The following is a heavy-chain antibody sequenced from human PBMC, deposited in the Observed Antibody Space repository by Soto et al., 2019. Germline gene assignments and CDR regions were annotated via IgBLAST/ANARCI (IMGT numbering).Heavy chain of an antibody. CDR2: VSYSGGS. D-gene: IGHD2-8*02. CDR3: SRVFGAYWYFDY. Sequence: TSETLSLTCTVSGDSISSFYWSWVRQPPGKGLEWIGYVSYSGGSNYNPSLKSRVTMSVDTSSNQFSLTLTSVTAADTAIYYCSRVFGAYWYFDYWGQGALVTVSS. V-gene: IGHV4-59*01. CDR1: GDSISSFY. J-gene: IGHJ4*02.